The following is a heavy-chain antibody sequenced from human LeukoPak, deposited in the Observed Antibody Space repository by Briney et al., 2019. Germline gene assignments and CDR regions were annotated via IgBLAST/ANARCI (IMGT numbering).Heavy chain of an antibody. CDR3: ARMNHRSGSYSNSNNWFDP. CDR2: IYTSGST. D-gene: IGHD3-10*01. CDR1: GGSISSYY. V-gene: IGHV4-4*07. Sequence: SETLSLTCTVSGGSISSYYWSWIRQPAGKGLEWIGRIYTSGSTNYNPSLKSRVTISVDRSKNQFSLKLSSVTAADTAVYYCARMNHRSGSYSNSNNWFDPWGQGTLVTVSS. J-gene: IGHJ5*02.